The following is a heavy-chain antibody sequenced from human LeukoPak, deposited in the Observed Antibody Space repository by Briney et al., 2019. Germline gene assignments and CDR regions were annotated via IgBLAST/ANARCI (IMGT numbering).Heavy chain of an antibody. CDR3: ARDGGSGSYYYYGMDV. CDR2: INAGNGNT. Sequence: GASVKVSCKASGYTFTSYAMHWVRQAPGQRLEWMGWINAGNGNTKYSQKFQGRVTITRDTSASTAYMELSSLRSEDTAVYYCARDGGSGSYYYYGMDVWGQGTTVTVSS. D-gene: IGHD3-10*01. V-gene: IGHV1-3*01. CDR1: GYTFTSYA. J-gene: IGHJ6*02.